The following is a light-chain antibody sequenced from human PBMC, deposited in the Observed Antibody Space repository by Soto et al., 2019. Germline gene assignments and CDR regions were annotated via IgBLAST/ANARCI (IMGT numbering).Light chain of an antibody. Sequence: EIVMTQSPATLSVSPGESATLSCRASQSVSNNLTWYQQKPGQAPRLLIYGASTRATGSPARFSGSGSGTEFTLTINSLQSEDFAVYYCQQYDYWPPITFGQGTRLEIK. V-gene: IGKV3-15*01. CDR1: QSVSNN. CDR2: GAS. J-gene: IGKJ5*01. CDR3: QQYDYWPPIT.